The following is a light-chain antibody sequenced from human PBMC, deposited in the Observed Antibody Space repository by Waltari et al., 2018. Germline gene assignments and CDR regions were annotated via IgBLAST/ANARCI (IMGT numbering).Light chain of an antibody. Sequence: EIVLTQSPDTLSLSPGERATLSCRASQSVSSYLAWYQQKRGQAPRLLISGASNRATGIPARFSGSGSGTDFTLTISTLEPEDFVVYYCQQRSNWPLTFGGGTKVEIK. J-gene: IGKJ4*01. CDR1: QSVSSY. CDR3: QQRSNWPLT. V-gene: IGKV3-11*01. CDR2: GAS.